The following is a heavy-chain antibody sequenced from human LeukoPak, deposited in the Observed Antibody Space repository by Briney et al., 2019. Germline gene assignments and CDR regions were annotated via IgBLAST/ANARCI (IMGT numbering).Heavy chain of an antibody. D-gene: IGHD2-15*01. CDR1: GFPFSDYY. V-gene: IGHV3-11*04. CDR3: ARDRYCSGGSCYWTRDFDY. J-gene: IGHJ4*02. CDR2: ISSSGSTI. Sequence: NPWGSLRLSCAASGFPFSDYYMSWIRQAPGKGLEWVPYISSSGSTIYYADSVKGRFTISRDNAKNSLYLQMNSLRAEDTAVYYCARDRYCSGGSCYWTRDFDYWGQGTLVTVSS.